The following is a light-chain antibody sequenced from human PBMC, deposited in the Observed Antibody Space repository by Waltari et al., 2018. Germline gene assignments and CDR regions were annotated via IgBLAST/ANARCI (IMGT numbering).Light chain of an antibody. Sequence: DIQMTQSPSSLSASVGDRVSLTCRASQGISNYLSWYQQKPGRAPKLLIYFASSLQTEVPSRFSGSGSGTNFALTIDVLQPDDFAVYYCQQSYSSPYSFGQGTKLEI. V-gene: IGKV1-39*01. CDR2: FAS. CDR1: QGISNY. J-gene: IGKJ2*01. CDR3: QQSYSSPYS.